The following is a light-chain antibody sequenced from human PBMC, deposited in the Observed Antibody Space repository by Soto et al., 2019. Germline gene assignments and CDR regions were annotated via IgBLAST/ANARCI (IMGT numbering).Light chain of an antibody. V-gene: IGKV3-20*01. J-gene: IGKJ2*01. CDR2: GAS. CDR1: QTISLNY. Sequence: EIVLTQSPGTLSLSPGERATLSCRASQTISLNYLAWYQQKGGQAPRLLISGASTRATGVPDRFSGSVSGTDFTLTVSRLEPEDFAVYYCQQYGSSPYTFGQGTKVESK. CDR3: QQYGSSPYT.